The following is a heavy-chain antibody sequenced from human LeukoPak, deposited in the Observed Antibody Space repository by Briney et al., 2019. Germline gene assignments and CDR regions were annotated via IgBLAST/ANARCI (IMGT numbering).Heavy chain of an antibody. CDR3: ASEKGYYDSSGYFDY. CDR2: IIPILGIA. Sequence: SVKVSCKASGGTFSSYAICWVRQAPGQGLEWMGRIIPILGIANYAQKFQGRVTITADKSTSTAYMELSSLRSEDTAVYYCASEKGYYDSSGYFDYWGQGTLVTVSS. J-gene: IGHJ4*02. D-gene: IGHD3-22*01. V-gene: IGHV1-69*04. CDR1: GGTFSSYA.